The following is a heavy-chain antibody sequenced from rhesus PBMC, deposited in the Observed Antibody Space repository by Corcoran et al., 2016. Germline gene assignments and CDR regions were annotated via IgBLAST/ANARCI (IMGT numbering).Heavy chain of an antibody. CDR3: AREYYSGSYPTLGAFDY. J-gene: IGHJ4*01. CDR1: GYSISGYY. Sequence: QVQLQESGPGLVKPSETLSLTCAVSGYSISGYYWSWIRQAPGKGLEWIGYITYRGSTILNPSPNRRVTISRDPSKNPVSLKLGSVAAADPAVYYCAREYYSGSYPTLGAFDYWGQGVLVTVSS. D-gene: IGHD3-16*01. CDR2: ITYRGST. V-gene: IGHV4-122*02.